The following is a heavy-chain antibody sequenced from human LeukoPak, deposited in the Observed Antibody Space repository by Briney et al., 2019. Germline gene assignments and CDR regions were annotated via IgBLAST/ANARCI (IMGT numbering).Heavy chain of an antibody. J-gene: IGHJ5*02. Sequence: SETLSLTCTVSGGSISSYYWSWIRQPPGKGLEWIGYIYYSGSTNYNPSLKSRVTISVDTSKNQFSLKLSSVTAADTAVYYCARQTAARYWFDPWGQGTLVTVSS. CDR1: GGSISSYY. CDR2: IYYSGST. D-gene: IGHD6-6*01. CDR3: ARQTAARYWFDP. V-gene: IGHV4-59*08.